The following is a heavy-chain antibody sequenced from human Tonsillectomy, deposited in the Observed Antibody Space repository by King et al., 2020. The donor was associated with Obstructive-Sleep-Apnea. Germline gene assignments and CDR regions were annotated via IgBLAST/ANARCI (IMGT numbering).Heavy chain of an antibody. CDR1: GGSISSSSYY. D-gene: IGHD6-6*01. CDR3: ARDLYRSSSGTDY. Sequence: QLQESGPGLVKPSETLSLTCTVSGGSISSSSYYWGWIRQPPGKGLEWIGSIYYSGSTYYNPSLKTRVTISLDTSKNQFSLKLNSVTAADTAVYYCARDLYRSSSGTDYWGQGTLVTVSS. J-gene: IGHJ4*02. CDR2: IYYSGST. V-gene: IGHV4-39*07.